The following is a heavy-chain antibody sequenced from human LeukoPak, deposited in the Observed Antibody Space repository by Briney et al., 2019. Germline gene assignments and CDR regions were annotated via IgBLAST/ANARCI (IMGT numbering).Heavy chain of an antibody. CDR1: GFTFDDYA. CDR2: ISWNSGSI. D-gene: IGHD3-16*01. CDR3: ARKGVGGELGGFDY. J-gene: IGHJ4*02. V-gene: IGHV3-9*01. Sequence: GGSLRLSCAASGFTFDDYAMHWVRQAPGKGLEWVSGISWNSGSIGYADSVKGRFTISRDNAKNSLYLQMNSLRAEDTALYHCARKGVGGELGGFDYWGQGTLVTVSS.